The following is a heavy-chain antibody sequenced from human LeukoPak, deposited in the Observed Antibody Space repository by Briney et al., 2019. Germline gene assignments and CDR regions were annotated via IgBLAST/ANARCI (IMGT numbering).Heavy chain of an antibody. Sequence: GGPLRLSCVVSGFTSGFTFSSRWMHWVRQAPGKGLVWFSLVKNDVSTNYADSVKGRFTVSRDNAENTLYLQMNNLRVEDTALYFCHPLGYTSNWGQGTLVTVSS. V-gene: IGHV3-74*01. D-gene: IGHD6-13*01. CDR3: HPLGYTSN. CDR2: VKNDVST. J-gene: IGHJ4*02. CDR1: GFTFSSRW.